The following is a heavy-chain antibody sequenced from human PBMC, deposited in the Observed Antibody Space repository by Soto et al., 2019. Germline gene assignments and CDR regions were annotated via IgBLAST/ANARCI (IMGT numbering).Heavy chain of an antibody. J-gene: IGHJ5*02. CDR3: TKVGGLHDFCSDHHQFDL. Sequence: EAQLVESGGGLVQPGRSLRLSCAGSGFTFDNFAIHWVRQAPGKGLEWVSGISWNGDSIGYADSVKGRFTISRDNAKNALYLQMNSLRVEDTALYYCTKVGGLHDFCSDHHQFDLWGQGTLVTVSS. V-gene: IGHV3-9*01. CDR2: ISWNGDSI. CDR1: GFTFDNFA. D-gene: IGHD3-3*01.